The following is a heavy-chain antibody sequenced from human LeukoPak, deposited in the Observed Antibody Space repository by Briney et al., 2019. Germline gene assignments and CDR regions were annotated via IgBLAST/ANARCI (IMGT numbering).Heavy chain of an antibody. CDR3: TRRRANLTWFDP. CDR1: GGSISSSDYY. CDR2: IYYSGST. Sequence: SETLSLTCTVSGGSISSSDYYWGWIRQPPGKGLEWIGNIYYSGSTHYNPSLDPSLKSRVPTSVDTSKNQVSLKLSSVAAADTAVYYCTRRRANLTWFDPWGQGTLVSVSS. V-gene: IGHV4-39*01. J-gene: IGHJ5*02.